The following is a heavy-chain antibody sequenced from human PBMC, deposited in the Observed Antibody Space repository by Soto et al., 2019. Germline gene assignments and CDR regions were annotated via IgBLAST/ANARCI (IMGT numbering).Heavy chain of an antibody. D-gene: IGHD2-2*01. J-gene: IGHJ5*02. CDR3: ARXLIVVVPAAIRNGWFDP. CDR1: GYSFTIYW. Sequence: PGESLKISCKGSGYSFTIYWISWVRQTPGKGLEWMGRIDPSDSYTNYSPSFQGHVTISADKSISTAYLQWSSLKASDTAMYYCARXLIVVVPAAIRNGWFDPWGQGTLVTVSS. V-gene: IGHV5-10-1*01. CDR2: IDPSDSYT.